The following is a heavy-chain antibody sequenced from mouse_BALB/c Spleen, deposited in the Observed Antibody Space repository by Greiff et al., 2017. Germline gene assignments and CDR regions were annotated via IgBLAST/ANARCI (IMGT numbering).Heavy chain of an antibody. V-gene: IGHV14-3*02. J-gene: IGHJ3*01. CDR3: ARSREYGNYVAY. CDR2: IDPANGNT. CDR1: GFNIKDTY. D-gene: IGHD2-10*02. Sequence: VQLQQSGAELVKPGASVKLSCTASGFNIKDTYMHWVKQRPEQGLEWIGRIDPANGNTKYDPKFQGKATITADTSSNTAYLQLSSLTSEDTAVYYCARSREYGNYVAYWGQGTLVTVSA.